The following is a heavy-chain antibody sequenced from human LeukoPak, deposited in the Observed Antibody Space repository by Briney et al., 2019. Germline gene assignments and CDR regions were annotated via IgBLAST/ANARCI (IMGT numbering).Heavy chain of an antibody. Sequence: GGSLRLSCEASGFTFSAYAMTWVRQAPGKGLEWVSSIGSDNKPHYSESVKGRFAISRDDSKNTLFLQLHNLRVEDTALYYCARDRGAVAATWFDYWGQGTLVTVSS. J-gene: IGHJ4*02. CDR3: ARDRGAVAATWFDY. CDR2: IGSDNKP. V-gene: IGHV3-23*01. D-gene: IGHD6-19*01. CDR1: GFTFSAYA.